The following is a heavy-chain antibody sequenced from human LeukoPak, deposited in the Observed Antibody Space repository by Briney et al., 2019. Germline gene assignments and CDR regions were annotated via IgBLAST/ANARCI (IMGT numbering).Heavy chain of an antibody. CDR3: SRERVAVAGTVAPYYYYGMDV. Sequence: GGSLRLSCAASGFTFSSYEMNWVRQAPGKGLEWVSYISCSGSNIYYADSVKGRFTISRDNAKNSLYLQMNSLRAEDTAVYYCSRERVAVAGTVAPYYYYGMDVWGQGTTVTVSS. CDR1: GFTFSSYE. D-gene: IGHD6-19*01. J-gene: IGHJ6*02. V-gene: IGHV3-48*03. CDR2: ISCSGSNI.